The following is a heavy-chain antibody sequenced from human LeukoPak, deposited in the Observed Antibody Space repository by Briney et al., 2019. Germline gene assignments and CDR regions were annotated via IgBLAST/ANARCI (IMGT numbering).Heavy chain of an antibody. CDR3: AKGYSSGWYAIDS. J-gene: IGHJ4*02. Sequence: GGSLRLSCAASGFPFSTYAMGWVRQAPGKGLEWVSTIHGATYYADSVRGRFTISKDNSKNTLYLQMTSLRADDTALYYCAKGYSSGWYAIDSWGQGTLVTVSS. CDR1: GFPFSTYA. CDR2: IHGAT. V-gene: IGHV3-23*01. D-gene: IGHD6-19*01.